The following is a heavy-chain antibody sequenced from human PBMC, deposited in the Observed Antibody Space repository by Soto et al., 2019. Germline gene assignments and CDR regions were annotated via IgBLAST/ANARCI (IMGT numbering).Heavy chain of an antibody. CDR1: GFTFSSYA. Sequence: EVQLLESGGGLVQPGGSLRLSCAASGFTFSSYAMSWVRQAPGKGLEWVSAISGSGGSTYYADSVKGRFTISRDNSKNTLYLQMNRLRAEDTAVYYCAKDPPYYSSSWYYFAYWGQGTLVTVSS. CDR3: AKDPPYYSSSWYYFAY. V-gene: IGHV3-23*01. J-gene: IGHJ4*02. D-gene: IGHD6-13*01. CDR2: ISGSGGST.